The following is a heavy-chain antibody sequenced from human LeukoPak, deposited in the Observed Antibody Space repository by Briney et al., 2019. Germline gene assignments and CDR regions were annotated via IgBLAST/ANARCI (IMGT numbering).Heavy chain of an antibody. J-gene: IGHJ6*03. CDR3: ARVPQTYYDYYYMDV. Sequence: ASVKVSCKASGYTCTGYYMHWVRQAPGQGLEWMGWINPNSGGTNYAQKFQGRVTMTRDTSISTAYMELSRLRSDDTAVYYCARVPQTYYDYYYMDVWGKGTTVTVSS. CDR2: INPNSGGT. CDR1: GYTCTGYY. V-gene: IGHV1-2*02.